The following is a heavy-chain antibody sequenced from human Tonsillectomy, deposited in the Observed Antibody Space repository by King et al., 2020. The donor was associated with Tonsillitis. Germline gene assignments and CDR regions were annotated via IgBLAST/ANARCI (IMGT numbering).Heavy chain of an antibody. D-gene: IGHD1/OR15-1a*01. V-gene: IGHV3-74*01. Sequence: VQLVESGGGLVQPGGSLRLSCAASGFTFSSYWMHWVRQAPGKGLVWVSRIKSDGSSKSYADSVKGRFTISRDNAKNTLYLQMNSLRAEDTAVYFCTRVRTVGFDAFDIWGQGTMVTVSS. CDR2: IKSDGSSK. CDR1: GFTFSSYW. J-gene: IGHJ3*02. CDR3: TRVRTVGFDAFDI.